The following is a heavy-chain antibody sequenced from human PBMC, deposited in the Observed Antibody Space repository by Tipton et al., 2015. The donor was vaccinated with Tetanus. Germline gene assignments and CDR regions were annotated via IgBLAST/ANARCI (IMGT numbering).Heavy chain of an antibody. CDR2: INHRGDT. CDR1: GASFSGYY. D-gene: IGHD3-10*01. Sequence: TLSLTCAVYGASFSGYYWSWFRQPPGQGLEWIGDINHRGDTNKNPSLKTRVTISVDTPKKQFSLKLGSVTAADTAMYYCASLPRLWFGELFDYWGPGTLVTVSS. CDR3: ASLPRLWFGELFDY. V-gene: IGHV4-34*01. J-gene: IGHJ4*02.